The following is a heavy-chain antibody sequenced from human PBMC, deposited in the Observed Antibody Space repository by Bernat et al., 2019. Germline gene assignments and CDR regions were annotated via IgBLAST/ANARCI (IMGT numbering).Heavy chain of an antibody. CDR2: IYYSGST. J-gene: IGHJ3*02. V-gene: IGHV4-59*08. D-gene: IGHD3-3*01. CDR1: GGSINSYY. CDR3: ARHHSPTYYDFWSGYYHTFDI. Sequence: QVQLQESGPGLVKPSETLSLTCTVSGGSINSYYWSWIRQPPGKGLEWIGYIYYSGSTNYNPSLKSRVTISVDTSKNQFSLKLSSVTAADTAVYYCARHHSPTYYDFWSGYYHTFDIWGQGTMVTVSS.